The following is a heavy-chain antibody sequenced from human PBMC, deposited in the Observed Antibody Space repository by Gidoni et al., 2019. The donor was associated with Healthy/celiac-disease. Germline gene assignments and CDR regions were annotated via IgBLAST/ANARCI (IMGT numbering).Heavy chain of an antibody. J-gene: IGHJ4*02. V-gene: IGHV4-34*01. CDR2: INHSGST. Sequence: QVQLQQWGAGLLKPSETLSLTCAVYGGSFSGYYWSWIRQPPGKGLEWIGEINHSGSTNYNPSLKSRVTISVDTSKNQFSLKLSSVTAADTAVYYCAREGGTPIAVARVPLFDYWGQGTLVTVSS. CDR3: AREGGTPIAVARVPLFDY. D-gene: IGHD6-19*01. CDR1: GGSFSGYY.